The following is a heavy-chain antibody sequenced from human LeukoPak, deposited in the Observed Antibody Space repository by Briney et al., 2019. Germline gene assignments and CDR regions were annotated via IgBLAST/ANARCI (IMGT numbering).Heavy chain of an antibody. Sequence: PGGSLRLSCAASGFTFSSYWMSWVRQAPGKGLEWVSGISAGGGSTYYADSVKGRFTISRDNSKNTLYLQMNSLRAEDTAVYYCAKENWAYNWKYDSSASGIKYWGQGTLVTVSS. CDR2: ISAGGGST. D-gene: IGHD3-22*01. CDR1: GFTFSSYW. CDR3: AKENWAYNWKYDSSASGIKY. V-gene: IGHV3-23*01. J-gene: IGHJ4*02.